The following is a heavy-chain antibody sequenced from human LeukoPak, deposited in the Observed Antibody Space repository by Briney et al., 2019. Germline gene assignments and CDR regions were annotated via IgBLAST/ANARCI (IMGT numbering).Heavy chain of an antibody. Sequence: SQTLSLTCTVSGGSISSGGYYWSWIRQPPEKGLEWIGSIYNSGSTYYNPSLRSRVTISVDTSKNQLSLKLSSVTAADTAVYYCARLLWGLREDYWGQGTLVTVSS. CDR3: ARLLWGLREDY. D-gene: IGHD3-16*01. V-gene: IGHV4-39*01. CDR2: IYNSGST. J-gene: IGHJ4*02. CDR1: GGSISSGGYY.